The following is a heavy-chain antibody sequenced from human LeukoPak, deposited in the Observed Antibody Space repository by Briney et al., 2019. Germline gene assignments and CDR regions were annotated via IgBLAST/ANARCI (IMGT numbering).Heavy chain of an antibody. D-gene: IGHD3-22*01. CDR1: GFTFSSYG. J-gene: IGHJ5*02. V-gene: IGHV3-33*01. CDR2: IWYDGSNK. CDR3: ARGGYYYDSSGYFT. Sequence: PGRSLRLSCAASGFTFSSYGMHWVRQAPGKGLEWVAVIWYDGSNKYYADSVKGRFTISMDNSKNTLYLQMNSLRAEDTAVYYCARGGYYYDSSGYFTWGQGTLVTVSS.